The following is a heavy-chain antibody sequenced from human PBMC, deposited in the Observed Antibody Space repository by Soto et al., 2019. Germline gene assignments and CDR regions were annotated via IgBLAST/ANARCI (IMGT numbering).Heavy chain of an antibody. CDR1: GDSMNSRDW. J-gene: IGHJ4*02. CDR3: ARVRFSVNTRACFDY. D-gene: IGHD3-10*01. Sequence: VQLQESGPGLVEPSGTLSLTCAASGDSMNSRDWWSWVRQSPGKGLEWIGEVRPGGSTNYNAALSNGVTISVAESKNQFSLRLTSVTDADTTVYSFARVRFSVNTRACFDYCGQGTLVTVSS. V-gene: IGHV4-4*02. CDR2: VRPGGST.